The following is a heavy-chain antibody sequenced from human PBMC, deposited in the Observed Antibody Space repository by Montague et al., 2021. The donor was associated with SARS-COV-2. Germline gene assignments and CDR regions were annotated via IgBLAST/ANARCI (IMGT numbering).Heavy chain of an antibody. CDR3: AGQEDYYDRSGCGRVEWFDP. J-gene: IGHJ5*02. CDR2: IYYSGST. V-gene: IGHV4-39*01. CDR1: GGSISSSSYY. D-gene: IGHD3-22*01. Sequence: SETLSLTCTVSGGSISSSSYYWGRLRQPPGQGLVWIGCIYYSGSTYYNLSLKSRVTISVDTTKNQFSLKLSSATAADTAVCYCAGQEDYYDRSGCGRVEWFDPWGQGTLVTVSS.